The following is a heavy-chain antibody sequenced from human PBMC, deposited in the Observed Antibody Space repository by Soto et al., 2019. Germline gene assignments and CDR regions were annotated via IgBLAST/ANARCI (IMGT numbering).Heavy chain of an antibody. J-gene: IGHJ5*02. CDR1: GFSLSTSGMC. V-gene: IGHV2-70*01. CDR3: ARIHFIASSWYEGFDP. D-gene: IGHD6-13*01. Sequence: SGPTLVNPTQTLTLTCTFSGFSLSTSGMCVSWIRQPPGKALEWLALIDWDDDKYYSTSLKTRLTISKDTSKNQVVLTMTNMDPVDTATYYCARIHFIASSWYEGFDPWGQGTLVTVSS. CDR2: IDWDDDK.